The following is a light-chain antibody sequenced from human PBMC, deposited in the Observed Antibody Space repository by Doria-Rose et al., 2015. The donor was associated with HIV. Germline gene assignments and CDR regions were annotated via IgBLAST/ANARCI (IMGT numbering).Light chain of an antibody. CDR2: DAS. CDR3: QQYGTSRGT. CDR1: QRVKSSY. Sequence: TQSPGTLSLSPGERATLSCRASQRVKSSYLAWHQQKPGQAPRLLIYDASTRATGIPDRFSSSGSATDFTLTISRLEPEDVAVYYCQQYGTSRGTFGQGTRLEIK. J-gene: IGKJ5*01. V-gene: IGKV3-20*01.